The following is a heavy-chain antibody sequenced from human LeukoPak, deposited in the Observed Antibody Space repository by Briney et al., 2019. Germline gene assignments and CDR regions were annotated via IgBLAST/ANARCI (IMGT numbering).Heavy chain of an antibody. CDR3: AKFPGYSSGWATY. D-gene: IGHD6-19*01. CDR2: ISGSGGST. Sequence: PGRSLRLSCAASGFTFGSYAMSWVRQAPGKGLEWVSAISGSGGSTYYADSVKGRFTISRDNSKNTLYLQMNSLRAEDTAVYYCAKFPGYSSGWATYWGQGTLVTVSS. CDR1: GFTFGSYA. J-gene: IGHJ4*02. V-gene: IGHV3-23*01.